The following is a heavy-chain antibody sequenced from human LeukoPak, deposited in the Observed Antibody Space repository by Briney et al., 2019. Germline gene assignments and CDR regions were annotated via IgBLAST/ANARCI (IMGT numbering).Heavy chain of an antibody. Sequence: GSLRLSCAASGFTFNSYAISWVRQVPGPGLESVSAISGSGGSTYYADSVKGRFTISRDNSKNTLYLQMNSLRAEDTAVYYCAKSTSIVVVPAALDYWGQGTLVTVSS. CDR1: GFTFNSYA. CDR3: AKSTSIVVVPAALDY. D-gene: IGHD2-2*01. CDR2: ISGSGGST. J-gene: IGHJ4*02. V-gene: IGHV3-23*01.